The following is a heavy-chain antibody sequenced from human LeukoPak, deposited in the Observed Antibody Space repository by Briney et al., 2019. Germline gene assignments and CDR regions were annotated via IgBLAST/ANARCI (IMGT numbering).Heavy chain of an antibody. Sequence: SETLSLTCTVSGYSISSGYYWGWIRQPPGKGLEWIGSIYHSGSTYYNPSLKSRVTISVDTSKNQFSLKLSSVTAADTAVYYCARVGVVVVAAISAAFDIWGQGTMVTVSS. CDR3: ARVGVVVVAAISAAFDI. CDR2: IYHSGST. D-gene: IGHD2-15*01. J-gene: IGHJ3*02. CDR1: GYSISSGYY. V-gene: IGHV4-38-2*02.